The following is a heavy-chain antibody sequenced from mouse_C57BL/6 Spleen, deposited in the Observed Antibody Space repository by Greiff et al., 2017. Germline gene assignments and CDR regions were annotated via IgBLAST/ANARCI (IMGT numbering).Heavy chain of an antibody. CDR2: ISSGSSTI. D-gene: IGHD2-1*01. J-gene: IGHJ2*01. CDR1: GFTFSDYG. CDR3: ARSEKLLSYYFDY. V-gene: IGHV5-17*01. Sequence: EVHLVESGGGLVKPGGSLKLSCAASGFTFSDYGMHWVRQAPEKGLEWVAYISSGSSTIYYADTVKGRFTISRDNAKNTLFLQMTSLRSEDTAMYYCARSEKLLSYYFDYWGQGTTLTVSS.